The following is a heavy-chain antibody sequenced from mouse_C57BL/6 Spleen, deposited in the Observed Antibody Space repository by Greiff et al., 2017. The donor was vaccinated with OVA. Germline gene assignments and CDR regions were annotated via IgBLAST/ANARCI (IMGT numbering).Heavy chain of an antibody. Sequence: QVQLKESGPELVKPGASVKISCKASGYAFSSSWMNWVKQRPGKGLEWIGRIYPGDGDTNYNGKFKGKATLTAYKSSSTAYMQLSSLTSEDSAVYFCAAQATWFAYWGQGTLVTVSA. CDR1: GYAFSSSW. J-gene: IGHJ3*01. CDR2: IYPGDGDT. CDR3: AAQATWFAY. D-gene: IGHD3-2*02. V-gene: IGHV1-82*01.